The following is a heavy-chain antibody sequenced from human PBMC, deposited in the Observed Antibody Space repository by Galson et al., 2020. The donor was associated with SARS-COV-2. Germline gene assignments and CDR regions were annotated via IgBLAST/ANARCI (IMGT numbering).Heavy chain of an antibody. CDR3: ARDRDDYGDYVYFDY. V-gene: IGHV3-30*04. CDR1: GFTFSSYA. CDR2: ISYDGSNK. Sequence: QASETLSLTCAASGFTFSSYAMHWVRQAPGKGLEWVAVISYDGSNKYYADSVKVRFTISRDNSKNTLYLQMNSLRAEDTAVYYCARDRDDYGDYVYFDYWGQGTLVTVSS. D-gene: IGHD4-17*01. J-gene: IGHJ4*02.